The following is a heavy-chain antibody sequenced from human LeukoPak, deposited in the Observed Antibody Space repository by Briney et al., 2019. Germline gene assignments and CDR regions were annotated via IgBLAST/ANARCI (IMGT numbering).Heavy chain of an antibody. CDR3: ARRAIGGDYFDY. Sequence: PSETLSLTCAVSGYSISSVYYWGWIRQPPGKGLEWIGGIYHSGSTYYNPSLKSRVTISVDTSKNQFSLKLSSVTAADTAVYYCARRAIGGDYFDYWGQGTLVTVSS. CDR1: GYSISSVYY. V-gene: IGHV4-38-2*01. CDR2: IYHSGST. J-gene: IGHJ4*02. D-gene: IGHD2-15*01.